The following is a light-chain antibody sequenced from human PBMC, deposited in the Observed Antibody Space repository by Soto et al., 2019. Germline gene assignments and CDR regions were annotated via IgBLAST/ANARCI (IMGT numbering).Light chain of an antibody. Sequence: EIVLTQSPATLSLSPGERATLSCRASQSVDSYLAWYQQKPGQTPRLLIYDASNRATGIPARFSGSGSGTDFTLTISSLAPEDSAVYYCQQRYSSWTFAQGTRVEIK. J-gene: IGKJ1*01. V-gene: IGKV3-11*01. CDR3: QQRYSSWT. CDR2: DAS. CDR1: QSVDSY.